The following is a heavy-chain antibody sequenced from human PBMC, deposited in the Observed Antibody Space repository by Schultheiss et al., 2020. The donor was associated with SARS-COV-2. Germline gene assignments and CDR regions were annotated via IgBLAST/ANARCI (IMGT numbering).Heavy chain of an antibody. CDR2: IYHSGST. J-gene: IGHJ4*02. Sequence: SETLSLTCTVSGGSISSGGYSWSWIRQPPGKGLEWIGYIYHSGSTYYNPSLKSRVTISVDTSKNQFSLKLSSVTAADTAVYYCARDTGGFGGFGYWGQGTLVTVSS. V-gene: IGHV4-30-2*01. D-gene: IGHD3-10*01. CDR3: ARDTGGFGGFGY. CDR1: GGSISSGGYS.